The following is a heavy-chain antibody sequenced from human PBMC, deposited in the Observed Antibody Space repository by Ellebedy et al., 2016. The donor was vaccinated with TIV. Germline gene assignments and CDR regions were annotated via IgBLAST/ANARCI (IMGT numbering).Heavy chain of an antibody. CDR3: AMLLGGTPYFY. Sequence: GESLKISXAASGFTINDYYLSWIRQAPGKGLEWISYISRGDTTINYADSVQGRFTVSRDNAKNSLYLQMSSLRAEDTAVYYCAMLLGGTPYFYWGQGALVTVSS. D-gene: IGHD3-10*01. J-gene: IGHJ4*02. CDR2: ISRGDTTI. V-gene: IGHV3-11*01. CDR1: GFTINDYY.